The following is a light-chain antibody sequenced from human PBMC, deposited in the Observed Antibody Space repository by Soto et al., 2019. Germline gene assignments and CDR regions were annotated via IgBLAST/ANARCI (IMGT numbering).Light chain of an antibody. CDR2: GAS. J-gene: IGKJ5*01. V-gene: IGKV3-15*01. Sequence: MTQPPSSLSASVGNRVTITCRASQSVSTSFLAWYQQKPGQAPRLLIYGASTRATGIPARFSGSGSGTEFTLTISSLQSEDFAVYYCQQYNNWPPITFGQGTRLEI. CDR1: QSVSTS. CDR3: QQYNNWPPIT.